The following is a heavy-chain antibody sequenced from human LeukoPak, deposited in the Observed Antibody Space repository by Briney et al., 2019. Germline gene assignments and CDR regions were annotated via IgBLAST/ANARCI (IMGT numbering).Heavy chain of an antibody. CDR1: GFTVSSNN. J-gene: IGHJ4*02. D-gene: IGHD3-10*01. CDR3: AAITMVRGWVFDY. V-gene: IGHV3-66*01. Sequence: PGGSLRLSCAASGFTVSSNNMSWVRQAPGKGLEWVSVIYSGGSTYYADSVKGSFTISRDNSKNTLYLQMNSLRAEDTAVYYCAAITMVRGWVFDYWGQGNLVTVSS. CDR2: IYSGGST.